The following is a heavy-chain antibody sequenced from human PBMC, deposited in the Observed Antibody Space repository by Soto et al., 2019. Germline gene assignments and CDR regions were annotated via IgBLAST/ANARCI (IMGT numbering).Heavy chain of an antibody. CDR3: ARVCSGGSCYNDAFDI. V-gene: IGHV1-8*01. Sequence: GASVKVSCKASGYTFTSYDINWVRQATGQGLEWMGWMNPNSVNTGYAQKFQGRVTMTRNTSISTAYMELSSLRSVDTAVYYCARVCSGGSCYNDAFDIWGQGTMVTRLL. CDR2: MNPNSVNT. D-gene: IGHD2-15*01. CDR1: GYTFTSYD. J-gene: IGHJ3*02.